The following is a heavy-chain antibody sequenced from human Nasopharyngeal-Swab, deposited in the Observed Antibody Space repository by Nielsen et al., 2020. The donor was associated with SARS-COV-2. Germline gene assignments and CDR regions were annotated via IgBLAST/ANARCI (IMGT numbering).Heavy chain of an antibody. D-gene: IGHD3-10*01. Sequence: ASVKVSCKASGYTFTSYYMHWVRQAPGQGLEWMGRINPNSGGTNYAQKFQGRVTMTRDTSISTAYMELSRLRSDDTAVYYCAREYYYGSGSYHIGYYYGMDVWGQGTTVTVSS. CDR1: GYTFTSYY. CDR3: AREYYYGSGSYHIGYYYGMDV. J-gene: IGHJ6*02. V-gene: IGHV1-2*06. CDR2: INPNSGGT.